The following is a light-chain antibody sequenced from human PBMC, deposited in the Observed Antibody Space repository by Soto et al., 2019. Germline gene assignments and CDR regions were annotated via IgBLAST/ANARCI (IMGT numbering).Light chain of an antibody. Sequence: QSALTQPASVSGSPGQSITISCTGTSSDIGGSNYVSWYQQHPGKATKLMIYGVSNRPSGVSNRFSGSKSGNTASLTISGLQAEDEDEYFCYSSRSSSSTFYVFGTGTKLTVL. CDR3: YSSRSSSSTFYV. CDR1: SSDIGGSNY. J-gene: IGLJ1*01. CDR2: GVS. V-gene: IGLV2-14*03.